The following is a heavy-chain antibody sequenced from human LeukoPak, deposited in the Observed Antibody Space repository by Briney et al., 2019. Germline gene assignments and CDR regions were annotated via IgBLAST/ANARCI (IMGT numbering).Heavy chain of an antibody. CDR2: IYYSGST. J-gene: IGHJ2*01. CDR1: GGSISSSSYY. V-gene: IGHV4-39*01. Sequence: SETLSLTCTVSGGSISSSSYYWGWIRQPPGKGLEWIGSIYYSGSTYYNPSLKSRVTISVDTSKNQFSLKLSSVTAADTAVYSCARRPYDSSGYYYVNWFFDLWGRGTPVTVSS. CDR3: ARRPYDSSGYYYVNWFFDL. D-gene: IGHD3-22*01.